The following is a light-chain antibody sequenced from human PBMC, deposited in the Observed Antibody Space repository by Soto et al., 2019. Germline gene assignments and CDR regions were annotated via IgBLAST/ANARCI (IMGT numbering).Light chain of an antibody. CDR1: QSVSSSY. CDR2: GAS. J-gene: IGKJ5*01. V-gene: IGKV3-20*01. CDR3: QQYGSSPPIT. Sequence: IVLAQSPGTLSLAPGERATRSCRASQSVSSSYLAWYQQKPGQAPRLLIYGASSRATGIPDRFSGSGSGTDFTLTISRLEPEDFAVYYCQQYGSSPPITFGQGTRLEIK.